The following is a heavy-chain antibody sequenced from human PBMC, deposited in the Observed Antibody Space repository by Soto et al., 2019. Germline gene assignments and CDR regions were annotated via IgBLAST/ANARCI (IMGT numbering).Heavy chain of an antibody. CDR2: IYYSGST. CDR3: ARNYDHNWFDP. V-gene: IGHV4-31*03. D-gene: IGHD1-7*01. CDR1: GGSXXXXXXY. J-gene: IGHJ5*02. Sequence: TXSLTCTVXGGSXXXXXXYWSWIRQHPGKGLEWIGYIYYSGSTYYNPSLKSRVTISVDTSKNQFSLKLSSVTAADTAVYYCARNYDHNWFDPWGQGTLVTVSS.